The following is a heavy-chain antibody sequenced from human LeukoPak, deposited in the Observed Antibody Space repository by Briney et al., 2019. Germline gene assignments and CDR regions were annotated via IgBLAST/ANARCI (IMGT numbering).Heavy chain of an antibody. Sequence: GGSLRLSCAASGFTFEDYVMHWVRQAPGKGLEWVSGISWNSGSIGYADSVKGRFTISRDNAKNSLYLQMNSLRAEDTAVYYCAREPYYSDSSGYYDYWGQGTLVTVSS. J-gene: IGHJ4*02. V-gene: IGHV3-9*01. D-gene: IGHD3-22*01. CDR2: ISWNSGSI. CDR1: GFTFEDYV. CDR3: AREPYYSDSSGYYDY.